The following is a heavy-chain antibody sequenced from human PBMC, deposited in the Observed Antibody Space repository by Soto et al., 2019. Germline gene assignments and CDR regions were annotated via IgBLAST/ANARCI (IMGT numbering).Heavy chain of an antibody. Sequence: ASVKVSCKASGGTFSSYTISWVRQAPGQGLEWMGRIIPILGIANYAQKFQGRVTITADKSTSTAYMELSSLRSEDTAVYYCARGGPRSAFETWGQGTMVTVSS. CDR2: IIPILGIA. V-gene: IGHV1-69*02. J-gene: IGHJ3*02. CDR3: ARGGPRSAFET. CDR1: GGTFSSYT.